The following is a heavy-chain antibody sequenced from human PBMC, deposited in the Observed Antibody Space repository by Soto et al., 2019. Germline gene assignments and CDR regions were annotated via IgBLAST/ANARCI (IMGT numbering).Heavy chain of an antibody. D-gene: IGHD1-7*01. CDR1: GGTFSSYA. CDR2: IIPIFGTA. J-gene: IGHJ5*02. V-gene: IGHV1-69*13. Sequence: ASVKVSCKASGGTFSSYAISWVRQAPGQGLEWMGGIIPIFGTANYAQKFQGRVTITADESTSTAYMELSSLRSEGTAVYYCARERTGTTSWFDPWGQGTLVTVSS. CDR3: ARERTGTTSWFDP.